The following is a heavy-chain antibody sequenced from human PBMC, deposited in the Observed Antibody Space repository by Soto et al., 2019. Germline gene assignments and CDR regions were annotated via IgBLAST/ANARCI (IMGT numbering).Heavy chain of an antibody. CDR2: IWYDGSNK. Sequence: PGGFLRLSCAASGFTFSSYGMHWVRQAPGKGLEWVAVIWYDGSNKYYADSVKGRFTISRDNSKNTLYLQMNSLRAEDTAVYYCARDRINSGPPGYWGQGTLVTVSS. V-gene: IGHV3-33*01. D-gene: IGHD5-12*01. CDR1: GFTFSSYG. J-gene: IGHJ4*02. CDR3: ARDRINSGPPGY.